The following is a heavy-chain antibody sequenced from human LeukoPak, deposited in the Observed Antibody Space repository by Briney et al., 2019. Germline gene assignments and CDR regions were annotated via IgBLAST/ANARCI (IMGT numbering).Heavy chain of an antibody. J-gene: IGHJ3*02. Sequence: PGGSLRLSCTASGFTFSSYAMSWVRQAPGKGLEWVSAISGSGDTTYYADSVKGRFTISRDNSKNTLYLQMNSLRAEDTAVYYCAKVRSPWSPGTVTTLGHAGLDAFDIWGQGTMVTVSS. CDR2: ISGSGDTT. D-gene: IGHD4-17*01. CDR1: GFTFSSYA. CDR3: AKVRSPWSPGTVTTLGHAGLDAFDI. V-gene: IGHV3-23*01.